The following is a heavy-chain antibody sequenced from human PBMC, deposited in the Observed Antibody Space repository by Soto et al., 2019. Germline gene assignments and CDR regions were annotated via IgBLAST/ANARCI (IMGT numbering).Heavy chain of an antibody. V-gene: IGHV1-8*01. J-gene: IGHJ5*02. Sequence: GASVKVSCKASGYTFTSSDIHWVRQATGQGLEWMGWMNPNSGNSGYAQKFQGRVSMTRNTSISTAYMELSSLKFEDTAVYYCARDGAVRGVIVFFDQWGQGTLVTVSS. D-gene: IGHD3-10*01. CDR1: GYTFTSSD. CDR3: ARDGAVRGVIVFFDQ. CDR2: MNPNSGNS.